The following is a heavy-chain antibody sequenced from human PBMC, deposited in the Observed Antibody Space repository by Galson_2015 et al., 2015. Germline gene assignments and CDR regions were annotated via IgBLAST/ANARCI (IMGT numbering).Heavy chain of an antibody. J-gene: IGHJ6*02. V-gene: IGHV3-9*01. CDR3: AKATMLRGEFYFYGMDV. Sequence: SLRLSCAASGFTFDDYAMNWVRLVPGKGLEWVSTISWNSGTVGYADSVKGRFTISRDNAKSTLYQQMNSLRGEDTAVYHCAKATMLRGEFYFYGMDVWGQGTTVTVS. CDR1: GFTFDDYA. D-gene: IGHD3-10*01. CDR2: ISWNSGTV.